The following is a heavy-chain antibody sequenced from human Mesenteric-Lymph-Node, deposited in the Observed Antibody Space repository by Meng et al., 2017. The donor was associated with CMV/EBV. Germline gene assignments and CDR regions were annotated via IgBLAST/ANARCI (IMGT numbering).Heavy chain of an antibody. V-gene: IGHV4-39*01. CDR2: IYYSGST. Sequence: SETLSLTCTVFGGSISSSSYYWGWIRQPPGKGLEWIGNIYYSGSTYYNPALKSRVTISVDTSKNQFSLKLNSVTAAATAVYYCASSVITGYWGQGTLVTVSS. CDR1: GGSISSSSYY. CDR3: ASSVITGY. J-gene: IGHJ4*02. D-gene: IGHD5-24*01.